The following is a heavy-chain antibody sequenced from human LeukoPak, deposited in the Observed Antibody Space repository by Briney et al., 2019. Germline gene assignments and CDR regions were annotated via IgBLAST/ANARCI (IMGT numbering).Heavy chain of an antibody. CDR3: VKDYNYVTDY. D-gene: IGHD5-24*01. J-gene: IGHJ4*02. Sequence: ASVKVSCKASGYRFSSSGFSWVRQAPGQGLEWMGWISADNGDIHPAQKFQGRVTLTIDTSTSTAYMEVRSLRFDDTAVYYCVKDYNYVTDYWGQGTLVTVSS. CDR1: GYRFSSSG. CDR2: ISADNGDI. V-gene: IGHV1-18*01.